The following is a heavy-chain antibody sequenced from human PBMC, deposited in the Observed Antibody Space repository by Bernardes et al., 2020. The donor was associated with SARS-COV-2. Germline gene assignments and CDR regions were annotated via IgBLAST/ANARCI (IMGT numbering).Heavy chain of an antibody. V-gene: IGHV4-30-2*01. CDR3: ARGGDYGSGTNNWFDP. CDR1: GASISSGGYS. CDR2: IYHGGST. J-gene: IGHJ5*02. D-gene: IGHD3-10*01. Sequence: TLSLTCAVSGASISSGGYSWSWIRQPPGKGLEWIGFIYHGGSTHYSPSLKSRVTISVDRSKNQFSLTLNSVTAADTAVYYCARGGDYGSGTNNWFDPWGQGSLVTVSS.